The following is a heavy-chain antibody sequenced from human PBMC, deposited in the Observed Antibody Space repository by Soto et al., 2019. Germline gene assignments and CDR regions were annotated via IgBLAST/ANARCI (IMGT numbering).Heavy chain of an antibody. CDR3: AKDKGGVEYGSGSYYDY. D-gene: IGHD3-10*01. CDR2: ISGSGGST. CDR1: GFTFSSYA. Sequence: GGSLRLSCAASGFTFSSYAMSWVRQAPGKGLEWVSAISGSGGSTYYADSVKGRFTISRDNSKNTLYLQMNSLRAEDTAVYYCAKDKGGVEYGSGSYYDYWGQGTLVTVSS. V-gene: IGHV3-23*01. J-gene: IGHJ4*02.